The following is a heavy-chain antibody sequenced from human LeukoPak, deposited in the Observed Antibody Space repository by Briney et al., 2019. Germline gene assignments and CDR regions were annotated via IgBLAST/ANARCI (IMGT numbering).Heavy chain of an antibody. Sequence: GGSLRLSCAASGFTFSSYWMSWVRQAPGKGLEWVANIKQDGSEKYYVDSVKGRFTISRDNAKNSLYLQMNSLRAEDTAVYYCARAPPTVVTPLTWFDPWGQGTLVTVSS. V-gene: IGHV3-7*01. CDR2: IKQDGSEK. J-gene: IGHJ5*02. CDR3: ARAPPTVVTPLTWFDP. D-gene: IGHD4-23*01. CDR1: GFTFSSYW.